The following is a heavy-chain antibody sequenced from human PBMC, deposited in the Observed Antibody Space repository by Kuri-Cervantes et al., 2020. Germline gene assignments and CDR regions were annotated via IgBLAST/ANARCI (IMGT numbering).Heavy chain of an antibody. Sequence: GESLKISCAASGFTLSSYDMHWVRQATGKGLEWVSAIGTAGDTYYPGSVKGRFTISRDKSKNTLYLQINSLRAEDTAVYYCARGVTTVGRFDYWGQGTLVTVSS. CDR3: ARGVTTVGRFDY. CDR1: GFTLSSYD. V-gene: IGHV3-13*01. CDR2: IGTAGDT. D-gene: IGHD4-17*01. J-gene: IGHJ4*02.